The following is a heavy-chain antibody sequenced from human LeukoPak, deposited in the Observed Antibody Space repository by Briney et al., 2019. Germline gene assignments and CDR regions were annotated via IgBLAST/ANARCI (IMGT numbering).Heavy chain of an antibody. CDR3: ARKLRLGGNWFDP. V-gene: IGHV1-69*15. CDR2: IIPISGTT. J-gene: IGHJ5*02. D-gene: IGHD1-26*01. Sequence: SVNVSCKTSGGTFTSYAITWVRQAPGQGLEWMGKIIPISGTTNYAQKFQGRVTFTADESTSTAYMELSSLRSEDTALYYCARKLRLGGNWFDPWGQGTLVTVSS. CDR1: GGTFTSYA.